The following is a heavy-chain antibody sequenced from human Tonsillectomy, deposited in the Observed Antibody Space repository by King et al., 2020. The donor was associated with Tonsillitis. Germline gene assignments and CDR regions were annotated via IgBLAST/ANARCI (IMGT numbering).Heavy chain of an antibody. CDR1: GFTFNSYS. Sequence: VQLVESGGGVVQPGRSLRLSCAASGFTFNSYSIHWVRQPPGKGLEWETVISYDGSNKYYTDSVKGRFTISRDNSKNTVYLQMNSLRAEDTAVYYCVRDYSGNYFTPGYWGQGTLVTVSS. CDR2: ISYDGSNK. D-gene: IGHD1-26*01. V-gene: IGHV3-30-3*01. CDR3: VRDYSGNYFTPGY. J-gene: IGHJ4*02.